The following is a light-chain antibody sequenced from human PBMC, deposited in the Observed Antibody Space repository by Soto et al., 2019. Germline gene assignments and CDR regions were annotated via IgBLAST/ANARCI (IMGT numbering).Light chain of an antibody. CDR2: EVT. Sequence: QSVLTQPASVSGSPGQSITIPCTGTSGDVGGYNLVSWYQQHPGKAPKLMIYEVTERPSGVSNRFSGSKSGNTASLTISGLQPDYEADYFCCSYAGNSEGFGTGTKVTVL. V-gene: IGLV2-23*02. CDR1: SGDVGGYNL. J-gene: IGLJ1*01. CDR3: CSYAGNSEG.